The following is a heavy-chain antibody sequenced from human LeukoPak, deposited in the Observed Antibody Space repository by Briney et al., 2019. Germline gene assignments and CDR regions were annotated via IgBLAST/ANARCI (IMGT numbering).Heavy chain of an antibody. CDR1: GFTFSSYW. CDR2: ISSDGSST. J-gene: IGHJ4*02. D-gene: IGHD3-22*01. Sequence: GSLRLSCAASGFTFSSYWMHWVRQAPGKGLMWVSRISSDGSSTTYADSVKGRFTISRDNAKNSLYLQMNSLRAEDTAVYYCAREGGDYYDSSGYSDYWGQGTLVTVSS. V-gene: IGHV3-74*01. CDR3: AREGGDYYDSSGYSDY.